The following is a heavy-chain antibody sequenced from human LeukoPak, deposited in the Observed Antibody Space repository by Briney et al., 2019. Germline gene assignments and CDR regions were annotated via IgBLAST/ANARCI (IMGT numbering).Heavy chain of an antibody. J-gene: IGHJ4*02. CDR2: ISYDGSNK. Sequence: GRSLRLSCAASGFTFSSTGMHWVRQAPGKGLEWVAVISYDGSNKYYAGSVKGRFTISRDNSKNTLYLQVNSLRAEDTAVYYCAKDRRPNSYSSSWLDYWGQGTLITVSS. V-gene: IGHV3-30*18. D-gene: IGHD6-13*01. CDR1: GFTFSSTG. CDR3: AKDRRPNSYSSSWLDY.